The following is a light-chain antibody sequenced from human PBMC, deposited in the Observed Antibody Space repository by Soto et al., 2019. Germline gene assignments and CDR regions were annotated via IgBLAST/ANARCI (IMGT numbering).Light chain of an antibody. Sequence: DIVMTQSPDSLAVSLGERATINCNSSQSVLYSSNNKNYLAWYQQKPGQPPKLLIYWVSTRESGVPDRFSGSGSGTDFTLTISSLQAEDVAVYYCQQRSNWPITFGQGTRLEI. CDR1: QSVLYSSNNKNY. CDR2: WVS. CDR3: QQRSNWPIT. J-gene: IGKJ5*01. V-gene: IGKV4-1*01.